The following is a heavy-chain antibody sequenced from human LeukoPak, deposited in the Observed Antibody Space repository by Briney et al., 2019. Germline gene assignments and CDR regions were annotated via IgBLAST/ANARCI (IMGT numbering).Heavy chain of an antibody. CDR2: INHSGST. CDR1: GGSFSGHY. D-gene: IGHD3-10*01. CDR3: ASTQITMVRGVHDY. V-gene: IGHV4-34*01. Sequence: SETLSLTCAVYGGSFSGHYWSWIRQPPGKGLEWIGEINHSGSTNYNPSLESRVTISVDTSKNHFSLKLSSVTAADTAVYYCASTQITMVRGVHDYWGQGTLVTVSS. J-gene: IGHJ4*02.